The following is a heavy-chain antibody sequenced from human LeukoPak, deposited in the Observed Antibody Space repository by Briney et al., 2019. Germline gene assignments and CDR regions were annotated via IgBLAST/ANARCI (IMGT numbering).Heavy chain of an antibody. CDR3: AKVALDTAMAHFDY. J-gene: IGHJ4*02. D-gene: IGHD5-18*01. CDR2: ISGSGGST. Sequence: GGSLRLSCAASGFTFSNAWMSWVRQAPGKGLEWVSAISGSGGSTYYADSVKGRFTISRDNSKNTLYLQMNSLRAEDTAVYYCAKVALDTAMAHFDYWGQGTLVTVSS. V-gene: IGHV3-23*01. CDR1: GFTFSNAW.